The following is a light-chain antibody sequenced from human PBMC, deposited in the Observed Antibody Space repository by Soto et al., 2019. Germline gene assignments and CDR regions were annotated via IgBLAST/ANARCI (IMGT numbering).Light chain of an antibody. CDR2: AAS. J-gene: IGKJ2*01. Sequence: DIQMTQSPSSLSASVGDRVTITCRASQGISNYLAWYQQKPGKVPKLPIYAASTLQSGVPSRFIGGGSGTDFTLTIRSLQPEDAATYYCQKYVDAPKTFGQGTKVEIK. CDR1: QGISNY. CDR3: QKYVDAPKT. V-gene: IGKV1-27*01.